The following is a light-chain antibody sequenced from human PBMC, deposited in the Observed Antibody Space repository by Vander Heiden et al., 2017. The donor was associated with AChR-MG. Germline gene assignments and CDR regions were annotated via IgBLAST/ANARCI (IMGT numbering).Light chain of an antibody. CDR1: QSVGRT. CDR2: DAS. J-gene: IGKJ4*01. Sequence: ELVLTQSPVTLSLSPGQRATLSCRASQSVGRTLAWYQQKPGQAPRLLIYDASNRATGIPARFSGSGSGTDFTLTISSLEPEDFAVYYCQQRSNGLTFGGGTKVEFK. CDR3: QQRSNGLT. V-gene: IGKV3-11*01.